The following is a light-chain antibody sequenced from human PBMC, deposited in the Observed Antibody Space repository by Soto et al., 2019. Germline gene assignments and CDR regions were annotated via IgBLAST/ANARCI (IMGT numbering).Light chain of an antibody. J-gene: IGLJ3*02. CDR3: SSYTSSSTPGV. CDR2: DVS. Sequence: QSVLTQPASVSGSPGQSITISCTGTSSDVGGYNYVSWYQQHPGKAPKLMIYDVSNRPSGVSNRFSGSKSGNTASLTISGLQAADEAAYYCSSYTSSSTPGVFGGGTKLTVL. V-gene: IGLV2-14*01. CDR1: SSDVGGYNY.